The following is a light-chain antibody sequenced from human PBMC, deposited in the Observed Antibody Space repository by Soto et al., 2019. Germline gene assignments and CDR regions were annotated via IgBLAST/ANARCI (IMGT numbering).Light chain of an antibody. CDR1: QSVLYSSNNKNY. V-gene: IGKV4-1*01. CDR2: WAS. J-gene: IGKJ1*01. CDR3: QQYYSTPWT. Sequence: DIVMTQSPDSLAVSLGERATINCKSSQSVLYSSNNKNYLAWYQQKPGQPPKMLIYWASTRESGVPDRFSGSGSGTDFTLTISSQQAEDVEVYYCQQYYSTPWTFGQGTKLEIK.